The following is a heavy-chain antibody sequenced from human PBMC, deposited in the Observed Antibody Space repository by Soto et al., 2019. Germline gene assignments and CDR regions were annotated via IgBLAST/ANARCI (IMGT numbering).Heavy chain of an antibody. CDR2: ISYDGSNK. CDR3: AKGGGDWNEKNTFDY. J-gene: IGHJ4*02. D-gene: IGHD1-1*01. CDR1: GFTFSSYG. Sequence: GGSLRLSCAASGFTFSSYGMHWVRQAPGKGLEWVAVISYDGSNKYYADSVKGRFTISRDNSKNTLYLQMNSLRAEDTAVYYCAKGGGDWNEKNTFDYWGQGTLVTVSS. V-gene: IGHV3-30*18.